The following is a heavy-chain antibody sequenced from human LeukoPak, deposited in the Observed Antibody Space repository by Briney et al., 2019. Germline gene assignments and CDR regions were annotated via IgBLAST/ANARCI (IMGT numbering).Heavy chain of an antibody. J-gene: IGHJ3*02. D-gene: IGHD3-22*01. CDR1: GGTFSSYA. CDR2: IIPIFGTA. CDR3: VPTYYYNSSGRYAFDI. V-gene: IGHV1-69*05. Sequence: SVKVSCKASGGTFSSYAISWVRQAPEQGLECMGSIIPIFGTANYAQKFQGRVTITTGESTSTAYMELSSLRSKDTAVYYSVPTYYYNSSGRYAFDIWGQGTMVTVSS.